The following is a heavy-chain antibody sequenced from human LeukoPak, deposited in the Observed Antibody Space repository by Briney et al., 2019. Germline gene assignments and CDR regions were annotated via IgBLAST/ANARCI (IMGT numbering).Heavy chain of an antibody. CDR3: ARGYGSGSYYVY. CDR1: GGSSSGYY. CDR2: INQSGST. Sequence: SETLSLTCAVYGGSSSGYYWSWIRQPPGKGLEWIGEINQSGSTNQNPSLKSRVTISIDTSKNQFSLKLSSVTAADTAVYYCARGYGSGSYYVYWGQGTLVTVSS. J-gene: IGHJ4*02. V-gene: IGHV4-34*01. D-gene: IGHD3-10*01.